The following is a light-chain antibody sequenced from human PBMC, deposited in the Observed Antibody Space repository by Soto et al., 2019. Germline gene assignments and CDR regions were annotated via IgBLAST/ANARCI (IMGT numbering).Light chain of an antibody. J-gene: IGLJ2*01. CDR1: SSDVGGYVY. CDR3: SSYPGINTDVI. Sequence: QSALTQPPSASGSPGQSVTISCTGTSSDVGGYVYVSWYQQYPGKAPKLMIFEVNKRASGVPDRFSGSKSGNTASLTVSGLQAEDEADYYCSSYPGINTDVIFGGGTKVTVL. V-gene: IGLV2-8*01. CDR2: EVN.